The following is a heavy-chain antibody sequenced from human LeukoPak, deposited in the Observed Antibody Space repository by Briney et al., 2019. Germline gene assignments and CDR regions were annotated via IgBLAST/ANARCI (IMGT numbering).Heavy chain of an antibody. V-gene: IGHV4-59*12. J-gene: IGHJ4*02. D-gene: IGHD3-10*01. CDR3: ARGYYNSHFDY. CDR2: IYYSGST. CDR1: GGSSSNYY. Sequence: PSETLSLTCSVSGGSSSNYYWSWIRQPPGRGLEWIGYIYYSGSTNSNASLKSRVTIFVDTSKNQFSLKLSSVTAADTAVYYCARGYYNSHFDYWGQGTLVTVSS.